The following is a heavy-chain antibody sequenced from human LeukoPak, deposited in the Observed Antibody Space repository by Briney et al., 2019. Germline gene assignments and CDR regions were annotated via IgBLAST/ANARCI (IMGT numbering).Heavy chain of an antibody. Sequence: SVKVSCKASGGTFSSYAISWVRQAPGQGLEWMGGIIPIFGTANYAQKFQGRVTITTDESTSTAYMELSSLRSEDTAVYYCARPIRMIFGVVMPDAFDIWGQGTMVTVSS. D-gene: IGHD3-3*01. V-gene: IGHV1-69*05. CDR1: GGTFSSYA. CDR3: ARPIRMIFGVVMPDAFDI. J-gene: IGHJ3*02. CDR2: IIPIFGTA.